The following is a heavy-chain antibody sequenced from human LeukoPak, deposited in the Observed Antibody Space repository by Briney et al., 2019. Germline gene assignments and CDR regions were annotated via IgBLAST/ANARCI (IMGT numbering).Heavy chain of an antibody. CDR1: GGSISSGDYY. CDR3: ATKLWFGELIY. D-gene: IGHD3-10*01. J-gene: IGHJ4*02. V-gene: IGHV4-30-4*01. Sequence: PSETLSLTCTVSGGSISSGDYYWSWIRQPPGRGLEWIGYIYYSGSTYYNASLKSRVAISVDTSNNLFSLELSSVTAADTAVYYCATKLWFGELIYWGQGTLVTVSS. CDR2: IYYSGST.